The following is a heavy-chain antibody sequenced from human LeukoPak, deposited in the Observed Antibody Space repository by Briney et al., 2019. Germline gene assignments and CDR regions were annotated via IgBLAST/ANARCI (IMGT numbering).Heavy chain of an antibody. CDR3: ASRHCSGGDCYFAGADPFDH. CDR1: GFTVSSTY. V-gene: IGHV3-53*01. J-gene: IGHJ4*02. D-gene: IGHD2-21*01. Sequence: PGGSLRLSCAASGFTVSSTYMSWVRQAPGKGLEWVSVIYKDGEIYYIDSVKGRFTISRDTSKNTLYLQMNSLRVEDTAVYYCASRHCSGGDCYFAGADPFDHWGQGTLVTVSS. CDR2: IYKDGEI.